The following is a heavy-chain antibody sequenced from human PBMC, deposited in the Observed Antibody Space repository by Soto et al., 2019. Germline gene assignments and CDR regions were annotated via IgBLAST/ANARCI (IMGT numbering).Heavy chain of an antibody. CDR1: GYTFSSYG. V-gene: IGHV1-18*01. CDR3: ARIISLSANNWFDP. Sequence: ASVKVSCKASGYTFSSYGISWVRQAPGQGLEWMGWISAYNGNTNYAQNLQGRVTMTTDTSTSTAYMELRSLRSDDTAVYYCARIISLSANNWFDPWGQRTLVTVSS. J-gene: IGHJ5*02. CDR2: ISAYNGNT.